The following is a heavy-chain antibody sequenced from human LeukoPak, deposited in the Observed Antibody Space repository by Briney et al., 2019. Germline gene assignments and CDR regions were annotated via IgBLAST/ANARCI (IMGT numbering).Heavy chain of an antibody. Sequence: SETLSLTCTVSGGSISSSSYYWGWIRQPPGKGLEWIGSIYYSGSTYYNPSLKSRVTISVDTSKNQFSLKLSSVTAADTAVYYCARPYSSSWYGDAFDIWGQETMVTVSS. V-gene: IGHV4-39*07. CDR2: IYYSGST. CDR1: GGSISSSSYY. CDR3: ARPYSSSWYGDAFDI. J-gene: IGHJ3*02. D-gene: IGHD6-13*01.